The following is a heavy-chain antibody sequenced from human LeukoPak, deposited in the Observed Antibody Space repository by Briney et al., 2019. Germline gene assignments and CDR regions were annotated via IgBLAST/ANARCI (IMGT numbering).Heavy chain of an antibody. V-gene: IGHV4-39*07. Sequence: SETLSLTCAVSGGSIRSSYYYWGWIRQPPGKGLEWIGEINHSGSTNYNPSLKSRVTISVDTSRNQFSLKLSSVTAADTAVYYCARGGIAAAGTRSDYWGQGTLVTVSS. CDR1: GGSIRSSYYY. CDR2: INHSGST. J-gene: IGHJ4*02. D-gene: IGHD6-13*01. CDR3: ARGGIAAAGTRSDY.